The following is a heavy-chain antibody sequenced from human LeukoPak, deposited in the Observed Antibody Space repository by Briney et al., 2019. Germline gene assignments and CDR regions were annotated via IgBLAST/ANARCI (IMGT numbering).Heavy chain of an antibody. Sequence: PGGSLRLSCAASGFTFDDYAMHWVRQAPGKGLEWVSGISWNSGSIGYADSVKGRFTISRDNAKNTLYLQMNSLRAEDTAVYYCARAEVGVLADYWGQGTLVTVSS. CDR3: ARAEVGVLADY. J-gene: IGHJ4*02. V-gene: IGHV3-9*01. D-gene: IGHD3-10*01. CDR2: ISWNSGSI. CDR1: GFTFDDYA.